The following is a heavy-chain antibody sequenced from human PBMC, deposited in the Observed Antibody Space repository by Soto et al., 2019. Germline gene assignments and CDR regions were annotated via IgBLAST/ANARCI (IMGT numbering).Heavy chain of an antibody. CDR3: GKGGGGDHGY. D-gene: IGHD2-21*02. J-gene: IGHJ4*02. CDR2: ITITGDTT. CDR1: GFIFTTSD. V-gene: IGHV3-23*04. Sequence: EVQLVESEGGLVQPGGSLRLSCEASGFIFTTSDMSWVRQAPGKGLEWISSITITGDTTHYADSVKGRFTISRDNSRNTVDLQRNSLGVDATAVYYCGKGGGGDHGYWGQGTLVAVSS.